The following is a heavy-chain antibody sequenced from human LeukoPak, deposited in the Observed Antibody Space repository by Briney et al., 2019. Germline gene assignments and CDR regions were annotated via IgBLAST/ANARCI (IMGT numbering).Heavy chain of an antibody. CDR1: GYSISSDYY. V-gene: IGHV4-38-2*02. CDR2: IYYSGST. D-gene: IGHD3-10*01. J-gene: IGHJ4*02. CDR3: ARSGVLWFGELALSDYFDY. Sequence: SETLSLTCTVSGYSISSDYYWGWIRQPPGKGLEWIGSIYYSGSTYYNPSLKSRVTISVDTSKNQFSLKLSSVTAADTAVYYCARSGVLWFGELALSDYFDYWGQGTLVTVSS.